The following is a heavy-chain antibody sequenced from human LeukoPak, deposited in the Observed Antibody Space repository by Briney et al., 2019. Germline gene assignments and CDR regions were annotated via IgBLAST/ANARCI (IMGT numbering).Heavy chain of an antibody. CDR2: IYYSGST. V-gene: IGHV4-59*08. CDR1: GGSISSYY. J-gene: IGHJ5*02. CDR3: ASAHEAVAGTGMGWFDP. D-gene: IGHD6-19*01. Sequence: SETLSLTCTVSGGSISSYYWSWIRQPPGKGLEWIGYIYYSGSTNYNPSLKSRVTISVDTSKNQFSLKLSSVTAADTAVYYCASAHEAVAGTGMGWFDPWGQGTLVTVSS.